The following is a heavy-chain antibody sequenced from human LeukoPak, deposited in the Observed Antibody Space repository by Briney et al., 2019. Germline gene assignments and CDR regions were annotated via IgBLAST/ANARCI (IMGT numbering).Heavy chain of an antibody. D-gene: IGHD4-17*01. Sequence: ASVKVSCKASGYTFTNYHMNWVRQAPGQGLKWMGIINPSGGSTTNAQKFQCRVIMTGDMSTSTVYMELSSLRSEDTAVYFCARYGHSPFFDYWGQGTLVIVSS. CDR1: GYTFTNYH. CDR3: ARYGHSPFFDY. CDR2: INPSGGST. J-gene: IGHJ4*02. V-gene: IGHV1-46*01.